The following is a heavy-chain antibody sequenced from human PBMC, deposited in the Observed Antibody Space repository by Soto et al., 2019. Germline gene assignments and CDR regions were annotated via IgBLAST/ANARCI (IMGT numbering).Heavy chain of an antibody. J-gene: IGHJ5*02. CDR2: INHSGST. V-gene: IGHV4-34*01. D-gene: IGHD6-6*01. CDR3: ARGPFIAARREYNWFDP. Sequence: SETLSLTCAVYGGSFSGYYWSWIRQPPGKGLEWIGEINHSGSTNYNPSLKSRVTISVDTSKNQFSLKLSPVTAADTAVYYCARGPFIAARREYNWFDPWGQGTLVTVSS. CDR1: GGSFSGYY.